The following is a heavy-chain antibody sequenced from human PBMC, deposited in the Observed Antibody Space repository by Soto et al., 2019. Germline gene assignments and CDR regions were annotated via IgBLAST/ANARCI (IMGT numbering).Heavy chain of an antibody. CDR1: GGSISTITW. V-gene: IGHV4-4*01. CDR3: ARDLGSCSSNSCRPFAP. D-gene: IGHD2-2*03. CDR2: IYHSGST. Sequence: QVQLRESGPGLVKTSGTLSLTCAVSGGSISTITWLRWVRQPPGKGLQWIGEIYHSGSTNYNPSLKIRVTISVELFKNPLSPELRSVPAAATAVYCCARDLGSCSSNSCRPFAPGGQGTLVTVSS. J-gene: IGHJ5*02.